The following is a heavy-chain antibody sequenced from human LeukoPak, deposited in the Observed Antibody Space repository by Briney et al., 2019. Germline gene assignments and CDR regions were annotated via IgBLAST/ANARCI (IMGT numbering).Heavy chain of an antibody. CDR2: ISSSSSYI. D-gene: IGHD2/OR15-2a*01. CDR3: ARGGYFSFDY. J-gene: IGHJ4*02. V-gene: IGHV3-21*04. CDR1: GFTFSSYS. Sequence: GGSLRLSCAASGFTFSSYSMNGVRQAPGKGLEWVSSISSSSSYIYYADSVKGRFTISKDSSKDTLYLQMNSLRAEDTAVYFCARGGYFSFDYWGQGTLVTVSS.